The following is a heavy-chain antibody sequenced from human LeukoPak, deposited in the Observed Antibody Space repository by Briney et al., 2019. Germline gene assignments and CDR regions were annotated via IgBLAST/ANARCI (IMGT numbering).Heavy chain of an antibody. D-gene: IGHD3-10*01. V-gene: IGHV4-59*01. CDR1: GGSIGSYY. J-gene: IGHJ4*02. CDR3: ARMYYYGSGSDY. CDR2: IYYSGST. Sequence: PSETLSLTCTVSGGSIGSYYWSWIQQPPGKGLEWIGYIYYSGSTNYNPSLKSRVTISVDTSKNQFSLKLSSVTAADTAVYYCARMYYYGSGSDYWGQGTLVTVSS.